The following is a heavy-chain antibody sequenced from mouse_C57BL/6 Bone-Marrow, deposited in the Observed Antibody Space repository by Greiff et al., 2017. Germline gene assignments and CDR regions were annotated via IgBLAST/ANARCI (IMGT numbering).Heavy chain of an antibody. CDR2: IYPGDGDT. D-gene: IGHD1-1*01. CDR1: GYAFSSSW. J-gene: IGHJ2*01. V-gene: IGHV1-82*01. Sequence: VKLMESGPELVKPGASVKISCKASGYAFSSSWMNWVKQRPGKGLEWIGRIYPGDGDTNYNGKFKGKAPLTADKSSSTAYMQLSSLTSEDAAVDFCARSREYYYGCFDYWGQGTTLTVSS. CDR3: ARSREYYYGCFDY.